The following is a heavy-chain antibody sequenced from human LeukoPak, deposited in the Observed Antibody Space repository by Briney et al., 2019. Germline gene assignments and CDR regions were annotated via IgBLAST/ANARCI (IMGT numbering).Heavy chain of an antibody. CDR1: GGSFSGYY. D-gene: IGHD1-1*01. CDR2: IHYSGAT. J-gene: IGHJ4*02. V-gene: IGHV4-34*01. Sequence: SETLSLTCVAYGGSFSGYYRTWIRQPPGKGLEWIGEIHYSGATSYKPSLKSRVTISGDTSKNQVSLNLRSVTAADTAVYYCARGRLDGYYFDYWGQGALATVSS. CDR3: ARGRLDGYYFDY.